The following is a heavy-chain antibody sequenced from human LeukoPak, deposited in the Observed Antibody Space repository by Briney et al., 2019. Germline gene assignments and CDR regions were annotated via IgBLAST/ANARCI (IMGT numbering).Heavy chain of an antibody. CDR2: INHSGST. CDR1: GGSFSGYY. CDR3: ARAFPYMDV. V-gene: IGHV4-34*01. J-gene: IGHJ6*03. D-gene: IGHD2-21*01. Sequence: SETLSLTCAVYGGSFSGYYWSWIRQPPGKGLEWIGEINHSGSTNYNPSLKSQVTISVDTSKNQFSLKLSSVTAADTAVYYCARAFPYMDVWGKGTTVTVSS.